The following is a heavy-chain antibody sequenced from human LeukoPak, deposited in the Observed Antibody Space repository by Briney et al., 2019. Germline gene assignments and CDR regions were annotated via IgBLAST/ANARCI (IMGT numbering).Heavy chain of an antibody. CDR1: GVSVGSGGYS. V-gene: IGHV4-30-2*01. CDR2: IYHSGSS. Sequence: SETLSLTCAVSGVSVGSGGYSWSWIRQPPGKGLEWIGYIYHSGSSYYNPSLKSRVTMPMDRSKNQISLRLTSVTAADTAVYYCASAYCGGDCYHSLLTDWGQGARVIVSS. J-gene: IGHJ1*01. D-gene: IGHD2-21*02. CDR3: ASAYCGGDCYHSLLTD.